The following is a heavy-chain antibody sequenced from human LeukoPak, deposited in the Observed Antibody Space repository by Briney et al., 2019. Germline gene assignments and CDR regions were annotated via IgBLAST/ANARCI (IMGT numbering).Heavy chain of an antibody. Sequence: GGSLRLSCAASGFTFSSYAMSWVRQAPGKGLEWVANIKQDGSEKYYVDSVKGRFTISRDNAKNSLYLQMNSLRAEDTAVYYCARQPGRQQLVSDFDYWGQGTLVTVSS. CDR2: IKQDGSEK. V-gene: IGHV3-7*01. J-gene: IGHJ4*02. CDR1: GFTFSSYA. CDR3: ARQPGRQQLVSDFDY. D-gene: IGHD6-13*01.